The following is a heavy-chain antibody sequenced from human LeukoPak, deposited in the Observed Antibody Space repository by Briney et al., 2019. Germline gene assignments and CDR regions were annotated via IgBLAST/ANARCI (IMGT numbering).Heavy chain of an antibody. CDR1: GGSISSGGYY. Sequence: PSQTLSLTCTVSGGSISSGGYYWSWIRQHPGKGLEGIGYIYYSGSTYYNPSLKSRVTISVDTSKNQFSLKLSSVTAADTAVYYCARQAAAGQYNWFDPWGQGTLVAVSS. CDR2: IYYSGST. CDR3: ARQAAAGQYNWFDP. V-gene: IGHV4-31*03. J-gene: IGHJ5*02. D-gene: IGHD6-13*01.